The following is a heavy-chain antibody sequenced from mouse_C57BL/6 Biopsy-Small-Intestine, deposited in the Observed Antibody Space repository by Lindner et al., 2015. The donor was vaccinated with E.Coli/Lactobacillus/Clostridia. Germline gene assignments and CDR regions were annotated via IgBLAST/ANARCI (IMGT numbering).Heavy chain of an antibody. CDR3: ATPAMDY. V-gene: IGHV5-17*01. CDR1: GFTFSDYG. CDR2: ISSDSSTI. J-gene: IGHJ4*01. Sequence: VQLQEVWGGLVKPGGSLKLSCAASGFTFSDYGMHWVRQAPEKGLERVAYISSDSSTIYYADTVKGRFTISRDNAKNTLFLQMTSLRSEDTAMYYCATPAMDYWGQGTSVTVSS.